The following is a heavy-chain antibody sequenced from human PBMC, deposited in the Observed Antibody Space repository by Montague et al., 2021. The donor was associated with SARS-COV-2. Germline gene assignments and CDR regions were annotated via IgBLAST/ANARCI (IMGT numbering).Heavy chain of an antibody. CDR3: SRGGGMIRGVVDF. D-gene: IGHD3-10*01. J-gene: IGHJ4*02. CDR2: ISRSGDST. CDR1: GFPFDDYG. V-gene: IGHV3-20*01. Sequence: SRRLSCAVSGFPFDDYGMSWVRQAPGKGLEWVSGISRSGDSTAYGDSVKGRFTISRDNAKNSLYLQMNSLRVEDTAFYHCSRGGGMIRGVVDFWGQGILVSVSS.